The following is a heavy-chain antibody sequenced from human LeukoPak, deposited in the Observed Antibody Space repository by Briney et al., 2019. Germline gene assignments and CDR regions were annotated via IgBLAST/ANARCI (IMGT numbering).Heavy chain of an antibody. CDR3: AGGWDGYPFDY. Sequence: SETLSLTCTVSGASISSYSWNWIRQPPGKGLEWIGYIHYSGSTDQNPSLKSRVSISVDTSKNLFSLKLSPVTAADTAVYYCAGGWDGYPFDYWGQGILVTVSS. CDR2: IHYSGST. CDR1: GASISSYS. V-gene: IGHV4-59*01. D-gene: IGHD5-18*01. J-gene: IGHJ4*02.